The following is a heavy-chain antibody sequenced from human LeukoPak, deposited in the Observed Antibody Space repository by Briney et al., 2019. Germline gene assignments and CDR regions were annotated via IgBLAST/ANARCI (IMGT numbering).Heavy chain of an antibody. CDR3: AKTGPYNFEF. D-gene: IGHD3-10*01. J-gene: IGHJ4*02. V-gene: IGHV3-23*01. CDR1: GFTFSSSG. CDR2: ISGSGGST. Sequence: PGGSLRLSRAASGFTFSSSGMTWVRQAPGKGLEWVSAISGSGGSTYYPDSVKGRFTISRDNSKNTLYLQMNSLRAEDTAVYYCAKTGPYNFEFWGQGTLVTVSS.